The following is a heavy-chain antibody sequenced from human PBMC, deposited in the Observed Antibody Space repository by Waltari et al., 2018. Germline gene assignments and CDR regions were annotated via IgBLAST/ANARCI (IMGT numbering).Heavy chain of an antibody. V-gene: IGHV3-23*01. J-gene: IGHJ5*02. Sequence: EVQLLESGGGLVQPGGSLTLSCVVSGFTLNNYAMSWVRQVPGKGLEWGSAMGASGKTYYADSVKGRFTISKDSSKNTLYLQMNSLRVEDTAVYYCAKEVWQQLVRMVGWFDPWGQGTLVTVSS. CDR2: MGASGKT. CDR1: GFTLNNYA. D-gene: IGHD6-13*01. CDR3: AKEVWQQLVRMVGWFDP.